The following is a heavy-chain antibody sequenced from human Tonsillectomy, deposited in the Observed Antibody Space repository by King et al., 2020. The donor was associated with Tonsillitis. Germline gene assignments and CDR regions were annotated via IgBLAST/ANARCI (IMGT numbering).Heavy chain of an antibody. Sequence: QLQESGPGLVKPSETLSLTCTVSGGSISSSSFYWGWIRQPPGKGLEWVGSIYYSGSTYYNPSLKSRVTISVDTSKNQFSLKLSSGTAADTALYYCASTPWIQLSGFDYWGQGTLVTVSS. CDR1: GGSISSSSFY. J-gene: IGHJ4*02. CDR2: IYYSGST. CDR3: ASTPWIQLSGFDY. V-gene: IGHV4-39*07. D-gene: IGHD5-18*01.